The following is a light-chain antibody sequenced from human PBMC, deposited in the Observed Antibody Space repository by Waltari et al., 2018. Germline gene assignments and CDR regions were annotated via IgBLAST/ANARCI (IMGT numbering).Light chain of an antibody. J-gene: IGLJ3*02. CDR3: AAWDDSVTGPV. V-gene: IGLV1-47*01. Sequence: QSVLTQPPSASDSPGQRVTIPCSGSISALGSKDVYWYKQLPGTAPKLLIFRNDQRPSGVPDRFSGSKSGTSASLAISGLQSDDAAYYHCAAWDDSVTGPVFGGGTKLTVL. CDR1: ISALGSKD. CDR2: RND.